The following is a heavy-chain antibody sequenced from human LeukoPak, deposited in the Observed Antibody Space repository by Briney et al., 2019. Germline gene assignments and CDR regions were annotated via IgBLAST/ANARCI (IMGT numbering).Heavy chain of an antibody. D-gene: IGHD5-18*01. Sequence: SETLSLTCAVYGGSFSGYYWSWIRQPPGKGLEWVGEINHSGSTIYNPSPTSRVTISVDTSKNQCSLKLRSVTAADTAVYYCARGLIQLWLRSGWFDPGGQGTLLTVSS. V-gene: IGHV4-34*01. CDR3: ARGLIQLWLRSGWFDP. J-gene: IGHJ5*02. CDR1: GGSFSGYY. CDR2: INHSGST.